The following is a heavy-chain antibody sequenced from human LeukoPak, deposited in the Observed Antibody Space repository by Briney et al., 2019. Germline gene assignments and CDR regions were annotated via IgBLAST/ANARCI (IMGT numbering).Heavy chain of an antibody. J-gene: IGHJ4*02. CDR1: GFTFSSYA. D-gene: IGHD1-26*01. CDR3: AKDPFYSGSYSRTS. Sequence: PGGSLRLSCAAPGFTFSSYAMSWVRQAPGKGLEWVSAISGSGGSPYYADSVKGRFTISRDNSKNTLYLQMNSLRAEDTAVYYCAKDPFYSGSYSRTSWGQGTLVTVSS. V-gene: IGHV3-23*01. CDR2: ISGSGGSP.